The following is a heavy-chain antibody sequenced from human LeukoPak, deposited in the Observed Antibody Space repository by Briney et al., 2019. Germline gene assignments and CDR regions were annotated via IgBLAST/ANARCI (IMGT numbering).Heavy chain of an antibody. CDR1: GFTFSSYS. Sequence: GGSLRLSCAASGFTFSSYSMNWVRQAPGKGLEWVSSISSSSSYIYYADSVKGRFTISRDNAKNSLYLQMNSLGAEDTAVYYCARDAKVGATTPDYWGQGTLVTVSS. CDR2: ISSSSSYI. D-gene: IGHD1-26*01. J-gene: IGHJ4*02. V-gene: IGHV3-21*01. CDR3: ARDAKVGATTPDY.